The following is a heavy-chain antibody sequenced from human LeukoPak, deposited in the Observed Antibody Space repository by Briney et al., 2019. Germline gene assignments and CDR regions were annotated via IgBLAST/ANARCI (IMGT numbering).Heavy chain of an antibody. CDR2: ISSSGSTI. D-gene: IGHD5-12*01. Sequence: GGSLRLSCAASGFTFSSYEMNWVRQAPGKGLEWVSYISSSGSTIYYADSVKGRFTISRDNAKNSLYLQMNSLRAEDTAVYYCARDRGKWLLVAFDIWGQGTMVTVSS. J-gene: IGHJ3*02. V-gene: IGHV3-48*03. CDR3: ARDRGKWLLVAFDI. CDR1: GFTFSSYE.